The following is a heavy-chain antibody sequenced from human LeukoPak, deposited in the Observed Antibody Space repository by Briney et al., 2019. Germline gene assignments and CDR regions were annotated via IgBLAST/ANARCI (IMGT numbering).Heavy chain of an antibody. CDR1: GGSISSSSYY. CDR3: ARVGPGIVGATSNWFDP. D-gene: IGHD1-26*01. Sequence: SETLSLTCTVSGGSISSSSYYWGWIRQPPGKGLEWIGSIYYSGSTYYNPSLKSRVTISVDTSKNQFSLKLSSVTAADTAVYYCARVGPGIVGATSNWFDPWGQGTLVTVSS. V-gene: IGHV4-39*07. J-gene: IGHJ5*02. CDR2: IYYSGST.